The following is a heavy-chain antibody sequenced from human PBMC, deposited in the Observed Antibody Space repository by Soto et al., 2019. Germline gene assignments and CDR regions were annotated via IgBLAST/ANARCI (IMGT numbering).Heavy chain of an antibody. Sequence: GGSLRLSCAASGFTFTTYAMSWVRQAPGKGLEWVAGISDSGGSTYLADSVKGRFTISRDSSKNTLYLQMNSLRAEDTAVYYCARGYSCDYWGQGTLVTVSS. J-gene: IGHJ4*02. CDR2: ISDSGGST. CDR1: GFTFTTYA. CDR3: ARGYSCDY. V-gene: IGHV3-23*01. D-gene: IGHD3-16*02.